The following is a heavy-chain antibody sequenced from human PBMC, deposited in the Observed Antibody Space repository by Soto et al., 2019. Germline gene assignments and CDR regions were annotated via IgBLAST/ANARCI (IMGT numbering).Heavy chain of an antibody. Sequence: EVHLLESGGGLVQPGGSLSLSCAASGFTFRNYAMSWVRQAPGKGLEWVSTISGSGGSTFYADSVKGRFTISRDNSSNTLYLQMNSLRAEDTAIYFWARGDDILTGPVFDYWGQGTLVTVSS. CDR1: GFTFRNYA. D-gene: IGHD3-9*01. CDR3: ARGDDILTGPVFDY. CDR2: ISGSGGST. J-gene: IGHJ4*02. V-gene: IGHV3-23*01.